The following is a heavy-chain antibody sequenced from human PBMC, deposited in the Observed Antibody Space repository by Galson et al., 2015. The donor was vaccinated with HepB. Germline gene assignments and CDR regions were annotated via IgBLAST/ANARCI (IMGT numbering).Heavy chain of an antibody. Sequence: SLRLSCAASGFTFSSYAMHWVRQSPGKGLEWVAFISDDGNNKYYGDSVKGRFTISKDNSKNTLYLQMNSLRPEDTAVYSCARVKAVAWLGPRAKYYGMDVWGQGTTVTVSS. CDR1: GFTFSSYA. CDR2: ISDDGNNK. CDR3: ARVKAVAWLGPRAKYYGMDV. D-gene: IGHD6-19*01. V-gene: IGHV3-30-3*01. J-gene: IGHJ6*02.